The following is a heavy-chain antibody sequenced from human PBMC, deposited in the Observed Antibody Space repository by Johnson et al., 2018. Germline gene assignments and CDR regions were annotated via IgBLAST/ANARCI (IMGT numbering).Heavy chain of an antibody. CDR1: GGSISSYY. J-gene: IGHJ6*04. CDR2: IYYSGST. D-gene: IGHD3-22*01. CDR3: AGIVLGGGHMGV. Sequence: QVQLQESGPGLVKPSETLSLTCTVSGGSISSYYWSWIRQPPGKGLEWIGYIYYSGSTNYNPSLKSRVTISVDTSKNQFSLKLSSVTAADTAVYYGAGIVLGGGHMGVWGKGTTVTVSS. V-gene: IGHV4-59*01.